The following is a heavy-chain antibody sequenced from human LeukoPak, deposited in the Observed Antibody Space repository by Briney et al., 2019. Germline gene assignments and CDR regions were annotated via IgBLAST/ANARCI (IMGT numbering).Heavy chain of an antibody. J-gene: IGHJ3*02. Sequence: PSETLSLTCAVYGGSFSGYYWSWIRQPPGKGLEWIGEINHSGSTNYNPSLKSRVTISVDTSKSQFSLKLSSVTAVDTAVYYCARHDSSGHYNAFDIWGQGTMVTVSS. D-gene: IGHD3-22*01. CDR1: GGSFSGYY. CDR2: INHSGST. CDR3: ARHDSSGHYNAFDI. V-gene: IGHV4-34*01.